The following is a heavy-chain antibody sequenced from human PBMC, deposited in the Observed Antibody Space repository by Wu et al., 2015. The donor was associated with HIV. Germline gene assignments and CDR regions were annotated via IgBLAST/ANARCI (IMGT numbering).Heavy chain of an antibody. CDR1: GYTFTAYY. CDR2: ISAYSGNT. D-gene: IGHD6-19*01. V-gene: IGHV1-18*04. Sequence: HLVQSGTEVQEPGASVNVSCRTSGYTFTAYYIHWVRQSPGQGLEWMGWISAYSGNTNYAQKFQDRVTMTTDTSANTAYMELRSLTSDDTAVYFCARVEFDSGWYNWFDPWGQGTLVTVSS. CDR3: ARVEFDSGWYNWFDP. J-gene: IGHJ5*02.